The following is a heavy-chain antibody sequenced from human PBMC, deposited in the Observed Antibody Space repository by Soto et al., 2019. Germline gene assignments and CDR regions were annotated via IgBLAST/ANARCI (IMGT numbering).Heavy chain of an antibody. D-gene: IGHD2-2*02. CDR2: INHSGST. J-gene: IGHJ6*03. CDR1: GGSFSGYY. CDR3: ARGVRVVPAAIIVHYYYYYMDV. V-gene: IGHV4-34*01. Sequence: PSETLSLTCAVYGGSFSGYYWSWIRQPPGKGLEWIGEINHSGSTNYNPSLKSRVTISVDTSKNQFSLKLSSVTAADTAVYYCARGVRVVPAAIIVHYYYYYMDVWGKGTTVTVS.